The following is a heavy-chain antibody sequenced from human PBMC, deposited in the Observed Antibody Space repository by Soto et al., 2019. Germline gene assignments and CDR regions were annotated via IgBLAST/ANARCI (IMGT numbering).Heavy chain of an antibody. D-gene: IGHD3-10*01. V-gene: IGHV3-23*01. CDR2: ISGGGGVST. CDR3: AKDAISMVRGVNNWLDP. CDR1: GFTFSSYA. J-gene: IGHJ5*02. Sequence: EVQLLESGGGLVQPGGSLTLSCAASGFTFSSYAMTWVRQAPGKGLEWVSGISGGGGVSTYYADSVKGRFTISRDNSMNTLYLQMNRRRAEDTAVYYCAKDAISMVRGVNNWLDPWGQGTLVTVSS.